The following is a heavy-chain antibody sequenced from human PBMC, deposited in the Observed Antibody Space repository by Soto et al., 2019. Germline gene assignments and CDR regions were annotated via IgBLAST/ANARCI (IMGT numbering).Heavy chain of an antibody. CDR3: AKLVGLPSA. V-gene: IGHV3-23*01. J-gene: IGHJ4*02. D-gene: IGHD2-2*01. CDR1: ELNFIDYG. Sequence: GGSMRLSCRAAELNFIDYGGSWVRQAPGKGLEWVSSLSASGGSTYYADSVKGRFTISRDNSKNTLYLQMNGLRAEDTAVYYCAKLVGLPSARGQGTLVTSPQ. CDR2: LSASGGST.